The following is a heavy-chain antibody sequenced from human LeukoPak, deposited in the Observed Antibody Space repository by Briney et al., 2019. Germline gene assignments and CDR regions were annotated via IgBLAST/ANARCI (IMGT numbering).Heavy chain of an antibody. Sequence: GGSLRLSCVASGFTLRSYVMNWVRQTTGKGLEWVSSISGSGDSTFYADSVKGRFSISRDNSKNTLYLQVNGLRTEDTAVYYCAKDRLLNCRGDCYIFDYWGQGTVVTVSS. CDR3: AKDRLLNCRGDCYIFDY. V-gene: IGHV3-23*01. J-gene: IGHJ4*02. D-gene: IGHD2-21*02. CDR2: ISGSGDST. CDR1: GFTLRSYV.